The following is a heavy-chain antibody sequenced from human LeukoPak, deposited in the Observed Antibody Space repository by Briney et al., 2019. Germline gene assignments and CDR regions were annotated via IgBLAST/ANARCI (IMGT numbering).Heavy chain of an antibody. CDR2: INSDGSST. J-gene: IGHJ3*02. Sequence: GGSLRLSCAASGFTFSSYWMHWVRQVPGKGLVWVSRINSDGSSTSYADSVKGRFTIPRDNAKNTLYVQMNSLRAEDTAVYYCSTGSGHAFDIWGRGTMVTVSS. CDR3: STGSGHAFDI. CDR1: GFTFSSYW. D-gene: IGHD3-10*01. V-gene: IGHV3-74*01.